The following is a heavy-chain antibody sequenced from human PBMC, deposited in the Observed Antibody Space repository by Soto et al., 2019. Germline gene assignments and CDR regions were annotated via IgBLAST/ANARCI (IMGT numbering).Heavy chain of an antibody. CDR3: AKDLLRPGRAYGMDV. CDR1: GFTFSSYG. Sequence: QVQLVESGGGVVQPGRSLRLSCAASGFTFSSYGMHWVRQAPGKGLEWVAVISYDGSNKYYADSVKGRFTISRDNSKNTLYLQMNSRRAEDTAVYYGAKDLLRPGRAYGMDVWGQGTTVTVSS. CDR2: ISYDGSNK. V-gene: IGHV3-30*18. D-gene: IGHD6-25*01. J-gene: IGHJ6*02.